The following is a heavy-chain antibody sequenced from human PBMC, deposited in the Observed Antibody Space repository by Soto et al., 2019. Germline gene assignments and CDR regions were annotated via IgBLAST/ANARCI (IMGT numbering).Heavy chain of an antibody. Sequence: EVQLLESGGGLVQPGGSLRLSCAASGFTFSSYAMSWVRQAPGKGLEWVSGISGSGGSTYYADSVKGRFTISRDNSKNTLYLQMNSLRAEDTAVYYSAKAHSGYVWGRYYFDYWGQGTLVTVSS. CDR3: AKAHSGYVWGRYYFDY. D-gene: IGHD5-12*01. V-gene: IGHV3-23*01. J-gene: IGHJ4*02. CDR2: ISGSGGST. CDR1: GFTFSSYA.